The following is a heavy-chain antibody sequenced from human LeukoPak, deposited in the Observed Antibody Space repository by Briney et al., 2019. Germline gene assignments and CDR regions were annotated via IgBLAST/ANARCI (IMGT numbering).Heavy chain of an antibody. Sequence: GASVKVSCKASGYTFIGYYMHWVRQAPGQGLEWMGWINPNSGGTNYAQKFQGRVTMTRDTSISTAYMELSRLRSDDTAVYYCARDGKPWLVTSLFDYWGQGTLVTVSS. CDR1: GYTFIGYY. CDR3: ARDGKPWLVTSLFDY. J-gene: IGHJ4*02. D-gene: IGHD6-19*01. V-gene: IGHV1-2*02. CDR2: INPNSGGT.